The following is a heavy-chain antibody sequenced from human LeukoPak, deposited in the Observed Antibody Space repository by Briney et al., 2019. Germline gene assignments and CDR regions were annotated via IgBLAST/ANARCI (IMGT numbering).Heavy chain of an antibody. J-gene: IGHJ4*02. V-gene: IGHV3-30-3*01. Sequence: PGGSLRLSCAASGFTFSSYAMHWVRQAPGKGLEWVAVISYDGSNKYYADSVKGRFTISRDNSKNTLYLQMNSLRAEDTAVYYCARHRFVAASFDSWGQGTLVAVSS. CDR2: ISYDGSNK. D-gene: IGHD6-19*01. CDR1: GFTFSSYA. CDR3: ARHRFVAASFDS.